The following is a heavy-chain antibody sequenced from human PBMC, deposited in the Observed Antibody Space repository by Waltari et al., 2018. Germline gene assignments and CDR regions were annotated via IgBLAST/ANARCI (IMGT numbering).Heavy chain of an antibody. V-gene: IGHV4-31*03. CDR2: IYYNGST. CDR3: ARGGAAAGNFNY. CDR1: GGPVSSGGYY. Sequence: QVQLQESGPGLATPSQTLSLPCTVSGGPVSSGGYYWSWIRQHPGKGLEWIGYIYYNGSTYYNPSLKSRVTILEGTSKNQFSLKLTSVTAADTAVYYCARGGAAAGNFNYWGQGTLVTVSS. D-gene: IGHD6-13*01. J-gene: IGHJ4*02.